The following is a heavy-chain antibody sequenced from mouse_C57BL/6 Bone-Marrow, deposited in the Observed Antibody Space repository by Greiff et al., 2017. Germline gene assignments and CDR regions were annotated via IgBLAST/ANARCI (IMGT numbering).Heavy chain of an antibody. CDR3: ARHEAKGDYFDY. CDR1: GFTFSDYG. Sequence: EVMLVESGGGLVQPGGSLKLSCAASGFTFSDYGMAWVRQAPRKGPEWVAFISNLAYSIYYADTVTGRFTISSENAKNTLYLEMSSLRSEDTAMYYCARHEAKGDYFDYWGQGTTLTVSS. J-gene: IGHJ2*01. CDR2: ISNLAYSI. V-gene: IGHV5-15*01.